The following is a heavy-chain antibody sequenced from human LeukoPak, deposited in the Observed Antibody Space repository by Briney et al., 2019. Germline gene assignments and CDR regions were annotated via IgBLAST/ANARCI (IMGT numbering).Heavy chain of an antibody. V-gene: IGHV5-51*01. D-gene: IGHD6-13*01. CDR3: ARQVVAAAGTKYFDY. CDR1: GSRFTIYW. J-gene: IGHJ4*02. CDR2: IYPGDSDT. Sequence: GESLKISCKSSGSRFTIYWIAWVRQMPWKGLEWMGIIYPGDSDTRYSPSFQGQVTISADNSISTAYLQWSSLKASDTAMYYCARQVVAAAGTKYFDYWGQGTLVTVSS.